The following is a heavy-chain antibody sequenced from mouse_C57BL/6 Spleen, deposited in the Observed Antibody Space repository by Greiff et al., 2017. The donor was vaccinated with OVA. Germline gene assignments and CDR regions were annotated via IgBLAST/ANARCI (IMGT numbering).Heavy chain of an antibody. CDR2: INPNNGGT. CDR1: GYTFTDYY. J-gene: IGHJ3*01. V-gene: IGHV1-26*01. CDR3: ARGTDGYYGAWFAY. D-gene: IGHD2-3*01. Sequence: EVQLQQSGPELVKPGASVKISCKASGYTFTDYYMNWVKQSHGKSLEWIGDINPNNGGTSYNQKLKGKATLTVDKSSSTAYMELRSLTSEDSAVYYCARGTDGYYGAWFAYWGQGTLVTVSA.